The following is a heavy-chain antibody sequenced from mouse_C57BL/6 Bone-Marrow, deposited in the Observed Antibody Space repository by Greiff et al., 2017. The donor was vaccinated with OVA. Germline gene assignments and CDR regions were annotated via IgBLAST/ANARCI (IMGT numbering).Heavy chain of an antibody. J-gene: IGHJ4*01. D-gene: IGHD1-2*01. Sequence: VKVVESGPGLVQPSQSLSITCTVSGFSLTSYGVHWVRQSPGKGLEWLGVIWSGGSTDYNAAFISRLSISKDNSKSQVFFKMNSLQADDTAIYYCASSFIYAMDYWGQGTSVTVSS. CDR1: GFSLTSYG. CDR3: ASSFIYAMDY. CDR2: IWSGGST. V-gene: IGHV2-2*01.